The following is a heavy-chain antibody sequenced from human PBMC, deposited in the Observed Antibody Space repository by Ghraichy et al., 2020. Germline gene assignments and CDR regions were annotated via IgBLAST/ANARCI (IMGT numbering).Heavy chain of an antibody. CDR2: INDSGNT. CDR3: ARGGVPDAYDI. Sequence: SQTLSLTCAVYGGSVRGHYWTWIRQPPGKGLQWIGEINDSGNTNYMPSLESRVTISVDTSKNQFSLRLTSLTAADTAVYYCARGGVPDAYDIWGQGTMVIVSS. D-gene: IGHD2-8*01. CDR1: GGSVRGHY. J-gene: IGHJ3*02. V-gene: IGHV4-34*01.